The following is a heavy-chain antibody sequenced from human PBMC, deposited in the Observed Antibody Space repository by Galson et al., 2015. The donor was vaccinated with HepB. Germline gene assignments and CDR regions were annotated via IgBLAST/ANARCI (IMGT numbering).Heavy chain of an antibody. CDR2: IDPSDSYT. CDR1: GYSFTNYW. CDR3: ARQGGGGYNYGFEEFDS. Sequence: GAEVKKPGQSLTISCKGSGYSFTNYWITWVRQRPGKGLEWMGRIDPSDSYTNYSPSFRGHVTISADKSIRTAYLRWTGLKASDSAMYYCARQGGGGYNYGFEEFDSWGQGTLVTVSS. V-gene: IGHV5-10-1*01. D-gene: IGHD5-18*01. J-gene: IGHJ4*02.